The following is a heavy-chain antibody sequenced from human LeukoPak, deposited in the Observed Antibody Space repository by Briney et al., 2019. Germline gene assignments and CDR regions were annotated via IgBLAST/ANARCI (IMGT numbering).Heavy chain of an antibody. CDR1: GGSISSLY. D-gene: IGHD6-6*01. CDR2: IYYTGST. Sequence: SEPASLTCSVSGGSISSLYWSWFRQPPGKGLEWIGYIYYTGSTNYNPSLRGRVTMFVDMSKNQFSLSLSSVTAAYTPVYNCARHRAYSGSSPLYYWGQGTQVTLSS. V-gene: IGHV4-59*08. CDR3: ARHRAYSGSSPLYY. J-gene: IGHJ4*02.